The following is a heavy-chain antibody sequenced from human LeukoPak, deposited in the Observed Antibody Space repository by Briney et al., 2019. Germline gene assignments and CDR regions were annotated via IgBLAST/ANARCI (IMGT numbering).Heavy chain of an antibody. CDR3: ARDLRWFGELLYDY. CDR2: INPNSGGT. J-gene: IGHJ4*02. V-gene: IGHV1-2*02. Sequence: GASVKVSCKASGYTFTGYYMHWVRQAPGQGLEWMGWINPNSGGTNYAQKFQGRVTMTRDTSISTAYMELSRLRSDDTAVYYCARDLRWFGELLYDYWGQGTLVTVSS. D-gene: IGHD3-10*01. CDR1: GYTFTGYY.